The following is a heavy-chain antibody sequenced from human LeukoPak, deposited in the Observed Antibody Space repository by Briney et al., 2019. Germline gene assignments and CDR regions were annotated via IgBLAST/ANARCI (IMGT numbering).Heavy chain of an antibody. Sequence: GASVKVSCKASGYTFTSYGISWVRQAPGQGLEWMGWISAYNGNTNYAQKLQGRVTMTTDTSTSTAYMELRSLRSDDTAVYYCASDGSYYSYYYYMDVWGKGTTVTASS. D-gene: IGHD1-26*01. CDR2: ISAYNGNT. V-gene: IGHV1-18*01. CDR1: GYTFTSYG. CDR3: ASDGSYYSYYYYMDV. J-gene: IGHJ6*03.